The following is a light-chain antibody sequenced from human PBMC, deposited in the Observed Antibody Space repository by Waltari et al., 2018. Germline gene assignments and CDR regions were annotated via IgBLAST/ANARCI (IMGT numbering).Light chain of an antibody. Sequence: QSALTQPASVYGSPGQSITISCTGTSSDLGGYNYVSWYQQHPGKAPKLMIYEVSNRPSGVSNRFSGSKSGNTASLTISGLQAEDEADYYCSSYTSSSTRVFGGGTKLTVL. CDR2: EVS. CDR3: SSYTSSSTRV. J-gene: IGLJ3*02. CDR1: SSDLGGYNY. V-gene: IGLV2-14*01.